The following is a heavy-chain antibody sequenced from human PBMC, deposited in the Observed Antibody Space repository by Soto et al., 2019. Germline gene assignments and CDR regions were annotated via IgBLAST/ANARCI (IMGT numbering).Heavy chain of an antibody. CDR1: GFTFSGSA. J-gene: IGHJ4*02. V-gene: IGHV3-23*01. CDR3: AKDRTVAARNFDY. Sequence: GGSLRLSCAASGFTFSGSATHWVRQAPGKGLEWVSSISTSIDATYYADSVKGRFTISRDDSKNTLYLQMNSLRAEDSAVYYCAKDRTVAARNFDYWGQGTQVTVSS. CDR2: ISTSIDAT. D-gene: IGHD6-6*01.